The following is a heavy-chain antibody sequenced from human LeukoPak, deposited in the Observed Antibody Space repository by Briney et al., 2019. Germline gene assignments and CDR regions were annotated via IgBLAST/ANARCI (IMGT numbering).Heavy chain of an antibody. J-gene: IGHJ6*02. CDR1: GYAFTSYW. Sequence: GESLEISCRGSGYAFTSYWIGWVRLVPGKGLDWMGLIYPHDSNTRYSPSFQGHVTISADKSISTAFLQWSRLKASDTAIYYCARSFVAGAGYYYGMDVWGQGTTVTVSS. V-gene: IGHV5-51*01. D-gene: IGHD6-19*01. CDR3: ARSFVAGAGYYYGMDV. CDR2: IYPHDSNT.